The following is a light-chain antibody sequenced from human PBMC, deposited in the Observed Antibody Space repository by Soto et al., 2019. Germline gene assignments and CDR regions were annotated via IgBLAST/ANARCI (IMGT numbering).Light chain of an antibody. V-gene: IGKV3-11*01. CDR3: QQRYTWPLS. Sequence: IVLTQSPATLSLSPGERATLSCRASQGIFSHLDWFQQKPGQAPRLLIYATSNRASGVPARFSGSGSATDFTLTISSLEPEDFAVYYCQQRYTWPLSFGGGTKVEIK. CDR1: QGIFSH. CDR2: ATS. J-gene: IGKJ4*01.